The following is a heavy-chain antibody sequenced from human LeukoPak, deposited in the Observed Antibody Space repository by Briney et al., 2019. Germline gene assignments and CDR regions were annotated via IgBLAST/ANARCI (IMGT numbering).Heavy chain of an antibody. CDR3: TKSDWFDP. Sequence: PGGSLRLSCAASGFIFSGYWMHWVRQAPGKGLVWLSRIKNDGSITSYADSVKGRFTISRDNAKNTLYLQMNSLRVEDTAVYYCTKSDWFDPWGQGNLVTVSS. CDR1: GFIFSGYW. CDR2: IKNDGSIT. V-gene: IGHV3-74*01. D-gene: IGHD3-3*01. J-gene: IGHJ5*02.